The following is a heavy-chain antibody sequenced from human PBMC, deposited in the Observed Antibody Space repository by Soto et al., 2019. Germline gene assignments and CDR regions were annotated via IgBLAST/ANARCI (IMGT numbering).Heavy chain of an antibody. CDR1: GGSISSNY. J-gene: IGHJ4*02. CDR2: IFYSGST. V-gene: IGHV4-59*12. D-gene: IGHD3-10*01. Sequence: SETLSLTCTVSGGSISSNYWGWIRQPPGKGLELIGYIFYSGSTHYNPSLKSRVTLSIDTSKNQFFLKLSSVTAADTAVYYCARLPRITMVRQDYWGQGTLVTVSS. CDR3: ARLPRITMVRQDY.